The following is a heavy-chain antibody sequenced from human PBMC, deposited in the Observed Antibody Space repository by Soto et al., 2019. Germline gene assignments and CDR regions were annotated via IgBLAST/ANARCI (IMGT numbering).Heavy chain of an antibody. CDR1: GFTVSSNY. V-gene: IGHV3-53*01. J-gene: IGHJ1*01. CDR2: IYSGGST. D-gene: IGHD4-17*01. CDR3: ARDHVYGDYPEYFQH. Sequence: EVQLVESGGGLIQPGGSLRLSCAASGFTVSSNYMSWVRQAPGKGLEWVSVIYSGGSTYYADHVKGRFTISRDNSKNTLYLQMNSLSAEDTAVYYCARDHVYGDYPEYFQHWGQGTLVTVSS.